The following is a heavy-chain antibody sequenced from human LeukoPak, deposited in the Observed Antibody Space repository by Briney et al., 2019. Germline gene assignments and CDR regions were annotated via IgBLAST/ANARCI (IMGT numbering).Heavy chain of an antibody. D-gene: IGHD3-10*01. CDR3: ARYGSGSYNNQRPLDY. CDR1: GFTFNTFG. J-gene: IGHJ4*02. V-gene: IGHV3-30*03. CDR2: ISYDGSNK. Sequence: GGSLRLSCAASGFTFNTFGMHWVRQAPGKGLEWVAVISYDGSNKYYADSVKGRFTISRDNSKNTLYLQMNSLRAEDTAVYYCARYGSGSYNNQRPLDYWGQGTLVTVSS.